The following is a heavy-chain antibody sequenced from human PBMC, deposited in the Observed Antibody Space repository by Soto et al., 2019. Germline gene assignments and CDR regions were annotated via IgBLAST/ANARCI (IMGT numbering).Heavy chain of an antibody. CDR3: ASGWKVLLWFGELSGY. J-gene: IGHJ4*02. CDR1: GFTFSSYA. D-gene: IGHD3-10*01. V-gene: IGHV3-30-3*01. CDR2: ISYDGSNK. Sequence: QVQLVESGGGVVQPGRSLRLSCAASGFTFSSYAMHWVRQAPGKGLEWVAVISYDGSNKYYADSVKGRFTISRDNSKNTLYLQLNSLRAEDTAVYYCASGWKVLLWFGELSGYWGQGTLVTVSS.